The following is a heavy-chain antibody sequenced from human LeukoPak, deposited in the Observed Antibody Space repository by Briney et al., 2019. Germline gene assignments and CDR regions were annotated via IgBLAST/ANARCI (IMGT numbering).Heavy chain of an antibody. Sequence: SETLSLTCAVSGGSISSGGYSWSWIRQPPGKGLEWIGYIYHSGSTYYNPSLKSRVTISVDRSKNQFSLKLSSVTAADTAVYYCASLIVGATKGDYWGQGTLVTVSS. CDR2: IYHSGST. CDR3: ASLIVGATKGDY. V-gene: IGHV4-30-2*01. D-gene: IGHD1-26*01. J-gene: IGHJ4*02. CDR1: GGSISSGGYS.